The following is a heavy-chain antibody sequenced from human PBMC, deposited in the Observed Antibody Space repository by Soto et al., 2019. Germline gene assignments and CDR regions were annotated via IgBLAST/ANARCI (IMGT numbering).Heavy chain of an antibody. Sequence: QVQLVQSGAEVKKPGSSVKVSCKASGGTFSSYAISWVRQAPGQGLEWMGGIIPIFGTANYAQKFQGRVTITADESTSTAYMELSSLRSEDTAVYYCARVATVVTSRTHYWYFDLWGRGTLVTVSS. CDR2: IIPIFGTA. V-gene: IGHV1-69*01. D-gene: IGHD4-17*01. CDR1: GGTFSSYA. CDR3: ARVATVVTSRTHYWYFDL. J-gene: IGHJ2*01.